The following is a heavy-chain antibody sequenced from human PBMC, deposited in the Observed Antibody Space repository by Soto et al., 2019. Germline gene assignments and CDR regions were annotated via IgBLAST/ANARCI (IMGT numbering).Heavy chain of an antibody. J-gene: IGHJ4*02. D-gene: IGHD3-22*01. CDR3: AKDGYYDSSVYLGAGSLLFDY. CDR2: ISGSGGST. V-gene: IGHV3-23*01. CDR1: GFTFSSYA. Sequence: EVQLLESGGGLVQPGGSLRLSCAASGFTFSSYAMSWVRQAPGKGLEWVPAISGSGGSTYYADSGKGRFTISRDNSKNGLYLQMNSLRAEDTAVYYCAKDGYYDSSVYLGAGSLLFDYWGQGTLVTVSS.